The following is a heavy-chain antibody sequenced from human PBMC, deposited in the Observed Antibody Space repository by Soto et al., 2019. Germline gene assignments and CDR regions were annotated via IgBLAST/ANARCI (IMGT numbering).Heavy chain of an antibody. V-gene: IGHV1-69*13. CDR3: AAYSSSWYVKNHNWFDP. J-gene: IGHJ5*02. CDR2: IIPIFGTA. CDR1: GGTFSNYA. Sequence: SVKVSCKASGGTFSNYAISWVRQAPGQGLEWMGGIIPIFGTANYAQKFQGRVTITADESTSTAYMELSSLRSEDTAVYYCAAYSSSWYVKNHNWFDPWGQGTLVTVSS. D-gene: IGHD6-13*01.